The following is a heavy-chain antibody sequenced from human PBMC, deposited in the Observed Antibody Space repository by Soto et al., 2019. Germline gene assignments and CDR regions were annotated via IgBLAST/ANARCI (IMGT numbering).Heavy chain of an antibody. CDR1: GYTFTNHD. D-gene: IGHD3-10*01. CDR3: MIGVSDGFGEVS. Sequence: QVQLVQSGAEVKKPGASVKVSCKTSGYTFTNHDIHWVRQATGQGLEWMGWLSPNSGNTGYAPKIQGRVTLTRYTAQSTAYMELRSLKSEDTAVYYCMIGVSDGFGEVSWGQGTLVTVSS. V-gene: IGHV1-8*01. J-gene: IGHJ5*02. CDR2: LSPNSGNT.